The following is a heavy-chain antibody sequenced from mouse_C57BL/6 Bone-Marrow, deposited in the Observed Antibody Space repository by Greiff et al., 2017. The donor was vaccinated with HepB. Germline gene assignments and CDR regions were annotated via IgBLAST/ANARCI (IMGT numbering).Heavy chain of an antibody. CDR2: IYPRSGNT. CDR3: AREEGDGYYWYFDV. V-gene: IGHV1-81*01. Sequence: VKLQESGAELARPGASVKLSCKASGYTFTSYGISWVKQRTGQGLEWIGEIYPRSGNTYYNEKFKGKATLTADNSSSTAYMELRSLTSEDSAVYFCAREEGDGYYWYFDVWGTGTTVTVSS. CDR1: GYTFTSYG. J-gene: IGHJ1*03. D-gene: IGHD2-3*01.